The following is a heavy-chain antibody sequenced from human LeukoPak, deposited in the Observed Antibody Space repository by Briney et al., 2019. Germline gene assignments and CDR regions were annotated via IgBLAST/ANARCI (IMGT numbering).Heavy chain of an antibody. V-gene: IGHV3-23*01. CDR2: ISGSGGST. CDR1: GFTFSSYA. Sequence: GGSLRLSCAASGFTFSSYAMSWVRQAPGKGLEWVSAISGSGGSTYYADSVKGRFTISRDDSKNTLYLQMNSLRAEDTAVYYCAKVVSSGWYVGDYWGQGTLVTVSS. J-gene: IGHJ4*02. CDR3: AKVVSSGWYVGDY. D-gene: IGHD6-19*01.